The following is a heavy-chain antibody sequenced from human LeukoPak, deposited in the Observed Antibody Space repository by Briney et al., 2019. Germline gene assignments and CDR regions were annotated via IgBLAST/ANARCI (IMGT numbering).Heavy chain of an antibody. CDR1: GGSISSISYY. J-gene: IGHJ5*02. CDR2: IYYSGST. V-gene: IGHV4-39*07. CDR3: ARGYGLNWFAP. Sequence: SETLSLTCIVSGGSISSISYYWGWIRQPPGKGLEWIGTIYYSGSTYYNPSLKSRLTISVDTSKSQFSLKLSSVTAADTAVYYCARGYGLNWFAPWGQGTLVTVSS. D-gene: IGHD4-17*01.